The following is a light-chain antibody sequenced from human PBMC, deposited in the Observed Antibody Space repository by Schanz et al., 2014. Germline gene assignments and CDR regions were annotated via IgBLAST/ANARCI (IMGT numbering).Light chain of an antibody. V-gene: IGKV1-39*01. J-gene: IGKJ1*01. CDR1: QTINNY. CDR3: PQSYNAPLT. CDR2: HVP. Sequence: DIQMTQSPSSLSASVGDRVTITCRTSQTINNYLNWYQQKPGKAPNHLIFHVPNLQSGVPSRIIGRASGTEFTLTSNSRQADDLATDYCPQSYNAPLTIGQGTKVDIK.